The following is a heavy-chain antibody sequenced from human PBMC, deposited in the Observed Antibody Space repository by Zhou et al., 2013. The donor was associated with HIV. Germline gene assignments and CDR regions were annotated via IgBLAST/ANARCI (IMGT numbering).Heavy chain of an antibody. V-gene: IGHV4-34*01. CDR1: GGSFSGYY. Sequence: VQLQQWGAGLLKPSETLSLTCAVYGGSFSGYYWSWIRQPPGKGLERIGEINHSGSANYNPSLKSRVTMSVDTSKNQFSLKLSSVTAADTAVYYCARPYYYGSGTYSWGQGTLVTVSS. CDR3: ARPYYYGSGTYS. CDR2: INHSGSA. D-gene: IGHD3-10*01. J-gene: IGHJ4*02.